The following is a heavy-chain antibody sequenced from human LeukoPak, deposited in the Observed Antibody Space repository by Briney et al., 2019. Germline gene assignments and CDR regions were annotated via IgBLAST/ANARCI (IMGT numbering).Heavy chain of an antibody. CDR3: ARAADDYSKGGWFDP. D-gene: IGHD4-11*01. Sequence: SVKVSCKASGGTFSSYAISWVRQAPGQGLEWMGRIIPILGIANYAQKFQGRVTITADKSTSTAYMELSSLRSEDTAVYYCARAADDYSKGGWFDPWGQGTLVTVSS. CDR2: IIPILGIA. J-gene: IGHJ5*02. CDR1: GGTFSSYA. V-gene: IGHV1-69*04.